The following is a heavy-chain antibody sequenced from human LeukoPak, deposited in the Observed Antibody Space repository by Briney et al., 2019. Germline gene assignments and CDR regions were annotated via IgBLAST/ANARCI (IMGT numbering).Heavy chain of an antibody. CDR1: GYTFTSYY. CDR2: INPSGGST. V-gene: IGHV1-46*01. D-gene: IGHD6-19*01. Sequence: ASVKVSCKASGYTFTSYYMHWVRQAPGQGLEWMGIINPSGGSTSYAQKLQGRVTMTTDTSTSTAYMELRSLRSDDTAVYYCARFEMEDSSGWYYWFDPWGQGTLVTVSS. J-gene: IGHJ5*02. CDR3: ARFEMEDSSGWYYWFDP.